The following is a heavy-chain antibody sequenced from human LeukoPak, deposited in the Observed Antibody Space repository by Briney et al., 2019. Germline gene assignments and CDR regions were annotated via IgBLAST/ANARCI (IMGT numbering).Heavy chain of an antibody. V-gene: IGHV4-34*01. CDR3: ARETAVAGSFIAINDY. J-gene: IGHJ4*02. D-gene: IGHD6-19*01. CDR2: INHSESI. CDR1: GGSFSGYY. Sequence: SETLSLTCAVYGGSFSGYYWSWIRQPPGKGLEWIGEINHSESINYNPSLKSRVTISIDTSKNQFSLKLTSVTAADTAMYYCARETAVAGSFIAINDYWGQGTLVTVSS.